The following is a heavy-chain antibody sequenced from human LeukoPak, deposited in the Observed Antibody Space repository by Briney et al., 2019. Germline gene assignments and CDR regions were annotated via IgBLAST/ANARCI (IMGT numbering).Heavy chain of an antibody. D-gene: IGHD6-13*01. J-gene: IGHJ4*02. CDR2: INWNGGST. Sequence: PGGSLRLSCAASGFTFDDYGMSWVRQAPGKGLEWVSGINWNGGSTGYADSVKGRFTISRDNAKNSLYLQMNSLRAEDTAVYYCASIAAAQNDFDYWGQGTLVTVSS. CDR1: GFTFDDYG. V-gene: IGHV3-20*04. CDR3: ASIAAAQNDFDY.